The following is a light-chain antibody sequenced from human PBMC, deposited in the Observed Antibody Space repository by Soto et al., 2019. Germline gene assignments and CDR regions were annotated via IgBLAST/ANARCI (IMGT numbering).Light chain of an antibody. J-gene: IGKJ5*01. Sequence: EIVMTQSPATLSVSPGERATLSCRASQSVGSNLAWYQQKPGQAPRLLIYGASTRATGIPDRFSGSGSGTDFTLTISMLEPEDFAPYYCQQYATSPLTFGQGTRLEIK. CDR1: QSVGSN. CDR2: GAS. CDR3: QQYATSPLT. V-gene: IGKV3D-15*02.